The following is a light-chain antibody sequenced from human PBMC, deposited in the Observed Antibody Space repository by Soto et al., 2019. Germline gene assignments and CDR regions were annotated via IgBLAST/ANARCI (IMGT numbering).Light chain of an antibody. Sequence: QSVLTQPASVSGSPGQSITISCTGTTSDVGGYDFVSWYQQHPGKAPKLIIYEVSNRPSGVSNRFSASKSGNTASLTISGLHAEDEADYFCASYSSSNSFDVVFGGGTKVTVL. J-gene: IGLJ2*01. V-gene: IGLV2-14*01. CDR1: TSDVGGYDF. CDR3: ASYSSSNSFDVV. CDR2: EVS.